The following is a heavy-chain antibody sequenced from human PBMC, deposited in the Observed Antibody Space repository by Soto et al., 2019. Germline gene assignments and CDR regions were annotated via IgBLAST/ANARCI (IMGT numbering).Heavy chain of an antibody. CDR1: GYAFTSYD. V-gene: IGHV1-8*01. D-gene: IGHD3-9*01. Sequence: ASVKVSCKASGYAFTSYDINWVRQATGQGLEWMGWMNPNSGNTGYAQKFQGRVTMTRNTSISTAYMELSSLRSEDTAVYYCARAEYDILTGYYPTDAFDIWGQGIMVTVS. CDR3: ARAEYDILTGYYPTDAFDI. CDR2: MNPNSGNT. J-gene: IGHJ3*02.